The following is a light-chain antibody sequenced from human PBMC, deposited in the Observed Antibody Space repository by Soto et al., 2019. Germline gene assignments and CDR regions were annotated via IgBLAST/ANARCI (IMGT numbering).Light chain of an antibody. V-gene: IGLV8-61*01. Sequence: QTVVTQEPSFSVSPGGTVTLTCGLSSDSVSASHFPSWYQQTPGQAPRTLIYNTNTRSSGVPDRFSGSILWNRAALPLTGAQEYDESDYCCALSMRTGISVFGGGTKLTVL. CDR2: NTN. CDR1: SDSVSASHF. J-gene: IGLJ2*01. CDR3: ALSMRTGISV.